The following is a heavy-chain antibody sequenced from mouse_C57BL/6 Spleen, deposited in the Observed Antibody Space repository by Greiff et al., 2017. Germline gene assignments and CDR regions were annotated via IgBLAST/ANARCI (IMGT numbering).Heavy chain of an antibody. CDR1: GYTFTSYW. CDR2: IHPNSGST. V-gene: IGHV1-64*01. CDR3: AREENYGSSFGDY. J-gene: IGHJ2*01. D-gene: IGHD1-1*01. Sequence: VQLQQPGAELVKPGASVKLSCKASGYTFTSYWMHWVKQRPGQGLEWIGMIHPNSGSTNYNEKFKSKATLTVDKSSSTAYMQLSSLTSEDSAVYYCAREENYGSSFGDYWGQGTTLTVSS.